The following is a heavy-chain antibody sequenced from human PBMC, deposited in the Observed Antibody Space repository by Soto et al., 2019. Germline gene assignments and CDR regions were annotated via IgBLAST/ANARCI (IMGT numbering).Heavy chain of an antibody. D-gene: IGHD3-22*01. V-gene: IGHV1-18*01. CDR2: VSTNDDRT. Sequence: GPEVKMPGASVKVSCKTSGYIFTAYGLAWLRQAPGQRPEWMGWVSTNDDRTNYAQKFQGRVTMTTDRSTTTTSMELRSLRPDVTAVYYCARELNTESSAYYSFAFWGQGTLVTVSS. CDR1: GYIFTAYG. CDR3: ARELNTESSAYYSFAF. J-gene: IGHJ4*02.